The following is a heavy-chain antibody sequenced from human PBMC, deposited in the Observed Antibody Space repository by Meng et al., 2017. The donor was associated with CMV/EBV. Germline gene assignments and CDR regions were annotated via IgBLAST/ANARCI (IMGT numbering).Heavy chain of an antibody. Sequence: GGSISSSSYYWGWIHQPPGKGLEWIGSIYYSGSTYYNPSLKSRVTISVDTSKNQFSLKLSSVTAADTAVYYCARDYYDSSGYRYFDYWGQGTLVTVSS. CDR2: IYYSGST. D-gene: IGHD3-22*01. V-gene: IGHV4-39*01. CDR3: ARDYYDSSGYRYFDY. CDR1: GGSISSSSYY. J-gene: IGHJ4*02.